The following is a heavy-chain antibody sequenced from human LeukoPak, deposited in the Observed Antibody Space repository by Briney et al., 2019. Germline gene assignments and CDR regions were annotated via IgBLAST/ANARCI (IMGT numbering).Heavy chain of an antibody. Sequence: ETLSLTCTVSGGSISSYYWSWFRQAPGKGLEWVSVIYSGGSTYYADSVKGRFTISRDNSKNTLYLQMNSLRAEDTAVYYCARDRPIDYWGQGTLVTVSS. CDR2: IYSGGST. CDR1: GGSISSYY. V-gene: IGHV3-53*01. J-gene: IGHJ4*02. CDR3: ARDRPIDY.